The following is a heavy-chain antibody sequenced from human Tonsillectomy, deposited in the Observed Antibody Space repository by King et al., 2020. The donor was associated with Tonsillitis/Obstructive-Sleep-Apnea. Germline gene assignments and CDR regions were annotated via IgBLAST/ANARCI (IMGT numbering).Heavy chain of an antibody. J-gene: IGHJ4*02. V-gene: IGHV1-2*02. Sequence: QLVQSGAEVKKPGASVKVSCKASGYTFTGYYMHWVRQAPGQGLEWMGWINSNSGGTNYAQKFQGRVTMTRDTSISTAYMELSRLRSDDTAVYYCARAVRYDSSGYYYSSFDYWGQGTLVTVSS. CDR2: INSNSGGT. CDR1: GYTFTGYY. CDR3: ARAVRYDSSGYYYSSFDY. D-gene: IGHD3-22*01.